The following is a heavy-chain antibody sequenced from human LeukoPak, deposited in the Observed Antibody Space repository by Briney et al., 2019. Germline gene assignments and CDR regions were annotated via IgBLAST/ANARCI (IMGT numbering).Heavy chain of an antibody. CDR1: GFTFSSYA. CDR2: IYSGGST. V-gene: IGHV3-53*01. CDR3: ARGLPAHY. D-gene: IGHD3-10*01. J-gene: IGHJ4*02. Sequence: PGGSLRLSCAASGFTFSSYAMSWVRQAPGKGLEWVSVIYSGGSTYYADSVKGRFTISRDNSKNTLYLQMNSLRAEDTAVYYCARGLPAHYWGQGTLVTVSS.